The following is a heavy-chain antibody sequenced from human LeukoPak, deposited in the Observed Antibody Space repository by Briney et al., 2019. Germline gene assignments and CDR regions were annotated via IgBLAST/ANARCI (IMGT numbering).Heavy chain of an antibody. CDR1: GFTFSSYA. CDR2: ISGSGGST. Sequence: PGGSLRLSCAASGFTFSSYAMGWVRQAPGKGLEWVSAISGSGGSTYYADSVKGRFTISRDNSKNTLYLQMNSLRAEDTAVYYCATDGRGSSWYYYYYGMDVWGQGTTVTVSS. J-gene: IGHJ6*02. CDR3: ATDGRGSSWYYYYYGMDV. V-gene: IGHV3-23*01. D-gene: IGHD6-13*01.